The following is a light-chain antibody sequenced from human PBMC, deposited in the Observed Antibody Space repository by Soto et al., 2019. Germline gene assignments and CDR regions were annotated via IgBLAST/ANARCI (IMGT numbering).Light chain of an antibody. Sequence: QSVLTQPPSVSGAPGQRVTISCTGSGANIGAGYDVHWYQHLPGTAPKLLIYSNNNRPSGVPDRFSGSKSGASASLAITGLQDEDEADYYCQSYGTSGVVFGGGTQLTVL. CDR2: SNN. CDR1: GANIGAGYD. CDR3: QSYGTSGVV. J-gene: IGLJ2*01. V-gene: IGLV1-40*01.